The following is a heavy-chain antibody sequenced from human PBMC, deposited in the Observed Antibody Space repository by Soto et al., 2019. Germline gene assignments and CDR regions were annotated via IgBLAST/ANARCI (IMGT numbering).Heavy chain of an antibody. J-gene: IGHJ5*02. Sequence: LSLTCAVSGGSISSSNWWSWVRQPPGKGLEWIGEIYHSGSTNYNPSLKSRVTISVDKSKNQFSLKLSSVTAADTAVYYCAIVVPAAIRGNWFDPWGQGTLVTSPQ. V-gene: IGHV4-4*02. CDR2: IYHSGST. CDR3: AIVVPAAIRGNWFDP. CDR1: GGSISSSNW. D-gene: IGHD2-2*01.